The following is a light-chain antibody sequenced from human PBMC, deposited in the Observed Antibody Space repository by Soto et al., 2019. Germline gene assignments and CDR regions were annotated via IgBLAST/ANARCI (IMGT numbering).Light chain of an antibody. CDR1: QTVRNNY. Sequence: EYVFTQSPCTLSLSPGERDTLSCRASQTVRNNYLAWYQQKPGQAPRLLIYDASSRATGIPDRFSGGGSGTDFTLTISRLEPEDFAVYYCQQFSSYPLTFGGGTKV. CDR3: QQFSSYPLT. J-gene: IGKJ4*01. CDR2: DAS. V-gene: IGKV3-20*01.